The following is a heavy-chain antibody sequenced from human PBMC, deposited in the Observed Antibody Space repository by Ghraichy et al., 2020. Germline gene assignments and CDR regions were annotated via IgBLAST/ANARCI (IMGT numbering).Heavy chain of an antibody. CDR3: ASLTGTGTGHFEY. V-gene: IGHV4-59*01. CDR2: VYYSGST. D-gene: IGHD6-13*01. J-gene: IGHJ4*02. CDR1: GGSISSYY. Sequence: SQTLSLTCTVSGGSISSYYWSWIRQPPGKGLEWIGYVYYSGSTNYNPSVKSRVTISLDTSKKQFSLKLSSVTAADTAVYYCASLTGTGTGHFEYWGQGTLVTVSS.